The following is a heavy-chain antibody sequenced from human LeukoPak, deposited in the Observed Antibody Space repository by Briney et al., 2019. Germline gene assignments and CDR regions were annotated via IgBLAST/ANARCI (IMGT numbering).Heavy chain of an antibody. Sequence: SETLSLTCAVSGYSISSGYNWCWIRQPPGKGLECIGSVYHSVSTYYNPSLKSRVTISGDTSKNKFSLKLRSVTAADTAVYYCARLGYDYLLYYYMDVWGKGTTVTVSS. J-gene: IGHJ6*03. CDR3: ARLGYDYLLYYYMDV. D-gene: IGHD4-11*01. CDR1: GYSISSGYN. CDR2: VYHSVST. V-gene: IGHV4-38-2*01.